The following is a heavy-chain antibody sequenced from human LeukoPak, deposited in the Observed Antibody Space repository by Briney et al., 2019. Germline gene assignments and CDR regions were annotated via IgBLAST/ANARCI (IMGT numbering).Heavy chain of an antibody. D-gene: IGHD2-15*01. CDR2: IYYSGTT. V-gene: IGHV4-59*08. Sequence: SETLSLTCTVSGASISGYFWSWIRQPPGQGLEWIGYIYYSGTTNYNPSLKSRVTMSVDTSKNQFSLKLKSVTAADTAVYYCARHVPTPHFEISGPFDYWGQGTLVTVSS. CDR3: ARHVPTPHFEISGPFDY. J-gene: IGHJ4*02. CDR1: GASISGYF.